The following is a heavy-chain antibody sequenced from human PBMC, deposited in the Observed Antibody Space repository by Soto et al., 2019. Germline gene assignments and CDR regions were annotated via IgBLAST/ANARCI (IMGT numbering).Heavy chain of an antibody. J-gene: IGHJ6*02. D-gene: IGHD3-9*01. CDR1: GGFIGNYH. CDR3: ARQGCGTIHGLVDV. CDR2: VYSNGGT. V-gene: IGHV4-59*08. Sequence: PSETMSLTCTVSGGFIGNYHSSWFRLPPGKGLEWIGYVYSNGGTSYNPSLKSRITISIDASKSQFSLKVNSVTAADTAVYYCARQGCGTIHGLVDVWGQGTTVTVSS.